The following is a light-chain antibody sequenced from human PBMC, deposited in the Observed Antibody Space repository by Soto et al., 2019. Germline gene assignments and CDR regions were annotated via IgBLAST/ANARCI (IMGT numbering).Light chain of an antibody. Sequence: EVVLTQSPATLSLSPGERANLSCRTSQSVSRTLAWYQQKSGQAPRLLIYDASNRATGIPSRFSGSGSGTDFTLNISRLEPEDFAVYYCQQRYNWPQTFGQGTKVEIK. CDR2: DAS. J-gene: IGKJ1*01. CDR3: QQRYNWPQT. CDR1: QSVSRT. V-gene: IGKV3-11*01.